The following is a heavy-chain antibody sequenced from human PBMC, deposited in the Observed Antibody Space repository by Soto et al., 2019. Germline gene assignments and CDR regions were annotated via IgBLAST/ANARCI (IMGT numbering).Heavy chain of an antibody. CDR2: TNAGNGNT. D-gene: IGHD1-1*01. CDR1: GYTFTSYA. V-gene: IGHV1-3*01. CDR3: ARPTSGTTFDY. J-gene: IGHJ4*02. Sequence: ASVKVSCKASGYTFTSYAMHWVRQAPGQRLEWMGWTNAGNGNTKYSQKFQGRVTITRDTSASTAYMELSSLRSEDTAVYYCARPTSGTTFDYWGQGTLVTVSS.